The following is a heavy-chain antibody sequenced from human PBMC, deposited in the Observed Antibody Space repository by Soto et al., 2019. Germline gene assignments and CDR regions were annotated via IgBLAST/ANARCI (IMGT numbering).Heavy chain of an antibody. CDR1: GFTFSNYA. J-gene: IGHJ3*02. Sequence: EVQLLESGGGLVQPGGSLTLSCSASGFTFSNYAMTWVRQAPGKGLEWLSAISGSGRSTYYADSVKGRFTISRDNSKNTLSLQKNSLRVEDSALYYCAKDVLNKPGPDSFDIWGQGTVVTVSS. D-gene: IGHD6-6*01. CDR2: ISGSGRST. CDR3: AKDVLNKPGPDSFDI. V-gene: IGHV3-23*01.